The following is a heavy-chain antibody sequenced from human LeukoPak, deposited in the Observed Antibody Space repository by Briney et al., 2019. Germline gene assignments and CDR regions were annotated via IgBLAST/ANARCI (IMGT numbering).Heavy chain of an antibody. D-gene: IGHD3-22*01. V-gene: IGHV1-18*04. Sequence: ASVKVSCKASGYTFTAYYIHWVRRAPGQGLEWMGWISAYNGNTNYAQKLQGRVTMTTDTSTSTAYMELRSLRSDDTAVYYCARDHGSGDDSSGYSFDYWGQGTLVTVSS. CDR3: ARDHGSGDDSSGYSFDY. CDR1: GYTFTAYY. J-gene: IGHJ4*02. CDR2: ISAYNGNT.